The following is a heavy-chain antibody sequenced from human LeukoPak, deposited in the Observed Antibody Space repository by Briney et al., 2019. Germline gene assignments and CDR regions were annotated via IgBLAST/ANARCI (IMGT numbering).Heavy chain of an antibody. Sequence: SETLSLTCTVSGGSSSTYYWSWIRQPPGKGLEWIGYISYSGNSHYNPSLRSRVTISVDYSKTQFSLKLHSVTAADTAFYYCARHVEGEGLDYWGQGTLVTVSS. J-gene: IGHJ4*02. CDR3: ARHVEGEGLDY. V-gene: IGHV4-59*08. CDR2: ISYSGNS. D-gene: IGHD3-16*01. CDR1: GGSSSTYY.